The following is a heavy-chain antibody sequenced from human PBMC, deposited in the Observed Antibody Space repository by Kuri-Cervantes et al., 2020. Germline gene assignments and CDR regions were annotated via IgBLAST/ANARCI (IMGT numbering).Heavy chain of an antibody. D-gene: IGHD1-7*01. CDR1: GFTFSAYA. V-gene: IGHV3-23*01. CDR3: AKARWLELPTNWFDP. Sequence: GESLKISCAASGFTFSAYAMNWVRQSPGKGLEWVPAMSGSGDSTYYADSVKGRFTISRDNSKYTLYLQMNSLRAEDTAVYYCAKARWLELPTNWFDPWGQGTLVTVSS. J-gene: IGHJ5*02. CDR2: MSGSGDST.